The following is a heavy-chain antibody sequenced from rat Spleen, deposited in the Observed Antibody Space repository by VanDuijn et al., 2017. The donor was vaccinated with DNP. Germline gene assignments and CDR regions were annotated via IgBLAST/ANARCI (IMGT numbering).Heavy chain of an antibody. CDR1: GFTFNNYW. Sequence: EVQLVESGGDLVQPGRSLKLSCVASGFTFNNYWMTWIRQVPGKGLEWVASITSSGGSTYYPDSVKGRFTISRDNAKNTLSLQMNSLRSEDTATYYCARVNNNLYYGMDAWGQGTSVTVRS. V-gene: IGHV5-31*01. CDR2: ITSSGGST. CDR3: ARVNNNLYYGMDA. D-gene: IGHD1-10*01. J-gene: IGHJ4*01.